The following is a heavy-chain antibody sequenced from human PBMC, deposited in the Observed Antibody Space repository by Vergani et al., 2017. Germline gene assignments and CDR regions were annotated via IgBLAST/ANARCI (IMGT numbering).Heavy chain of an antibody. V-gene: IGHV4-34*01. D-gene: IGHD3-10*01. CDR3: ARALDYYGSGRFDP. CDR1: GGSFSGYY. J-gene: IGHJ5*02. Sequence: QVQLQQWGAGLLKPSETLSLTCAVYGGSFSGYYWSWIRHPPGKGLEWIGEINHSGSTNYNPSLKSRVTISVDTSNNQFSLKLSSVTAADTAVYYCARALDYYGSGRFDPWGQGTLVTVSS. CDR2: INHSGST.